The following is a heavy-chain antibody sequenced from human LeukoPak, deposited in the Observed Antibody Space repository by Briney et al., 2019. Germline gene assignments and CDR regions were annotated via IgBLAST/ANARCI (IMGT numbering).Heavy chain of an antibody. D-gene: IGHD2-15*01. Sequence: ASVKVSCKASGYTFTSYDINWVRQATGQGLEWMGWMNPNSGNTGYAQKFQGRVTMIRNTSISTAYMELSSLRSEDTAVYYCARLQPRPCGGSCLLNAFDIWGQGTMVTVSS. V-gene: IGHV1-8*01. CDR1: GYTFTSYD. CDR2: MNPNSGNT. J-gene: IGHJ3*02. CDR3: ARLQPRPCGGSCLLNAFDI.